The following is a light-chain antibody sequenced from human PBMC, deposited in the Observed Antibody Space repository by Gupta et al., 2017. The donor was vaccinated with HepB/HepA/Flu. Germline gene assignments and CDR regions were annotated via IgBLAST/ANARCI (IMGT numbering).Light chain of an antibody. CDR2: GNS. CDR1: SSNIGAGFD. J-gene: IGLJ2*01. CDR3: QSYDNSLSSVL. V-gene: IGLV1-40*01. Sequence: QSVLTQPPSVSGAPGQRVTISCTGSSSNIGAGFDVHWYQQLPGTAPKLLIYGNSNRPSGVPDRFSGSKSGTSASLAITGLQAEDEADYYCQSYDNSLSSVLFGGGTKLTVL.